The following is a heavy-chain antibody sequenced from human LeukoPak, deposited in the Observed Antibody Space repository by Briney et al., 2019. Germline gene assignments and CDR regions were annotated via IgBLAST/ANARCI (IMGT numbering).Heavy chain of an antibody. CDR3: AQKGNIGSGYLYYYYYYMDV. V-gene: IGHV4-39*01. CDR2: IYYSGST. CDR1: GGSISSSSYY. Sequence: NPSETLSLTCTVSGGSISSSSYYWGRIRQPPGKGLEWIGSIYYSGSTYYNPSLKSRVTISVDTSKNQFSLKLSSVTAADTAVYYCAQKGNIGSGYLYYYYYYMDVWGKGTTVTVSS. J-gene: IGHJ6*03. D-gene: IGHD3-22*01.